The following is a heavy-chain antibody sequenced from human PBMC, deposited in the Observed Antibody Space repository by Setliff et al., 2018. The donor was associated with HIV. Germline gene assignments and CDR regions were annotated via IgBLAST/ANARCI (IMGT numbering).Heavy chain of an antibody. CDR2: IDPSDSYI. CDR1: GDSFSNHW. Sequence: PGESLKISCQGSGDSFSNHWISWVRQVPGQGLEWMGRIDPSDSYINYGPSFQGHVTISADKSTNTAFLQWSSLKASDSAMYYCSRGIAVAGHDFANTPGDIWGQGTMVTVSS. J-gene: IGHJ3*02. CDR3: SRGIAVAGHDFANTPGDI. V-gene: IGHV5-10-1*01. D-gene: IGHD6-19*01.